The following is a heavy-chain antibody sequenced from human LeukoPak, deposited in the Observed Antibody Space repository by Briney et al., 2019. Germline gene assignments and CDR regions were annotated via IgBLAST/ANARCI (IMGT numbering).Heavy chain of an antibody. V-gene: IGHV4-34*01. Sequence: SETLSPTCAVYGGSFSGYYWSWIRQPPGKGLEWIGEINHSGSTNYNPSLKSRVTISVDTSKNQFSLKLSSVTAADTAVYYCASRERGGIAAAGPQGRSDYWGQGTLVTVSS. CDR3: ASRERGGIAAAGPQGRSDY. CDR2: INHSGST. D-gene: IGHD6-13*01. CDR1: GGSFSGYY. J-gene: IGHJ4*02.